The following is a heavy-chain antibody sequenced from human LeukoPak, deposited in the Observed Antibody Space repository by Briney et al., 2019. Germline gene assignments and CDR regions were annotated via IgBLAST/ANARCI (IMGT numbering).Heavy chain of an antibody. CDR2: IYTSGST. V-gene: IGHV4-4*07. D-gene: IGHD2-15*01. Sequence: SETLSLTCTVSGGSISSYYWSWIRQPAGKGLEWIGRIYTSGSTNYNPSLKSRVTMSVDTSKNQFSLKLSSVTAADTAVYYCARDLRYCSGASCYSGYYYYYYGMDVWGQGTTVTVSS. CDR3: ARDLRYCSGASCYSGYYYYYYGMDV. J-gene: IGHJ6*02. CDR1: GGSISSYY.